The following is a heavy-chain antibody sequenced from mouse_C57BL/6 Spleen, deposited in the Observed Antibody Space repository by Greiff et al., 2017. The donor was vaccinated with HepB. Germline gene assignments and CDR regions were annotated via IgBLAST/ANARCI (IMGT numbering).Heavy chain of an antibody. J-gene: IGHJ4*01. D-gene: IGHD1-1*01. CDR3: ARWDGSSYLYYAMDY. CDR2: IYPGSGNT. Sequence: VQLQQSGAELVRPGASVKLSCKASGYTFTDYYINWVKQRPGQGLEWIARIYPGSGNTYYNEKFKGKATLTAEKSSSTAYMQLSSLTSEDSAVYFWARWDGSSYLYYAMDYWGQGTSVTVSS. V-gene: IGHV1-76*01. CDR1: GYTFTDYY.